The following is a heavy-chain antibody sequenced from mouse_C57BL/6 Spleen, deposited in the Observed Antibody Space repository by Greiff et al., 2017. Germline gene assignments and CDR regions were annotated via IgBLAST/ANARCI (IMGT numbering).Heavy chain of an antibody. CDR2: INPDSSTI. CDR1: GIAFSRYW. Sequence: EVKLMEPGGGLVQPGGSLKLSCAASGIAFSRYWMSWVRRAPGKGLEWIGEINPDSSTINYAPSLKDKFIISRDNAKNTLYLQMSKVRSEDTALCYCARLTTVAPFGYWGKGTTLTVSS. CDR3: ARLTTVAPFGY. D-gene: IGHD1-1*01. J-gene: IGHJ2*01. V-gene: IGHV4-1*01.